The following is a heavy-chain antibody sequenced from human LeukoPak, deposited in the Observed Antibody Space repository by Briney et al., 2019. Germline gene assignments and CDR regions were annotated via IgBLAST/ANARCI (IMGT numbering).Heavy chain of an antibody. J-gene: IGHJ5*02. CDR3: AATDIAAAGTWLDP. D-gene: IGHD6-13*01. V-gene: IGHV4-59*01. CDR1: GGSISSYY. Sequence: PSETLSLTCTVSGGSISSYYWSWIRQPPGKGLEWLGYMHYSGTTNYNPALESRVTISVDTSKNQFSLKLSSVTAADTAVYYCAATDIAAAGTWLDPWGQGTLVTVSS. CDR2: MHYSGTT.